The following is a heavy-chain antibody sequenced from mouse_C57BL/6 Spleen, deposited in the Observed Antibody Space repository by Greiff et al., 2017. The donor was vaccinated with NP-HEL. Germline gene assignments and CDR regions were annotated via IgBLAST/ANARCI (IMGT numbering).Heavy chain of an antibody. V-gene: IGHV1-50*01. Sequence: QVQLQQPGAELVKPGASVKLSCKASGYTFTSYWMQWVKQRPGQGLEWIGEIDPSDRYTNYNQKFKGKATLTVDTSSSTAYMQLSSLTSEDSAVYYCARWDKGEFDYWGQGTTLTVSS. J-gene: IGHJ2*01. CDR1: GYTFTSYW. D-gene: IGHD1-3*01. CDR3: ARWDKGEFDY. CDR2: IDPSDRYT.